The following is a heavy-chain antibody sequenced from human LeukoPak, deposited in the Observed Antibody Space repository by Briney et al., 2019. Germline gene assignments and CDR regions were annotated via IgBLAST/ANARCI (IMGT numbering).Heavy chain of an antibody. V-gene: IGHV4-39*01. Sequence: MSSETLSLTCTVSGDPISSSTYYGGWIRQPPGKGLEWIGSISYSGSTYNNPSLKSRVTISVDTSKNQFSLKLSSVTAPDTAVYYCARRVYSGSYNWYFDIGGRGTLVTVS. J-gene: IGHJ2*01. CDR2: ISYSGST. D-gene: IGHD1-26*01. CDR1: GDPISSSTYY. CDR3: ARRVYSGSYNWYFDI.